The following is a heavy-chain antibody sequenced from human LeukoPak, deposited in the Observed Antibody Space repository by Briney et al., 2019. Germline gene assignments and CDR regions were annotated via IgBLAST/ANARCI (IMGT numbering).Heavy chain of an antibody. D-gene: IGHD2-2*01. V-gene: IGHV5-51*01. CDR1: GYRFTSYW. CDR2: MYPGDSDA. CDR3: ARHHYATDY. Sequence: GESLKISCKGSGYRFTSYWIGWVRQMPGKGLEWMGIMYPGDSDARYSPSFQGQVTFSADKSINTAYLQWSSLKASDTAMYYCARHHYATDYWGQGTLVTVSS. J-gene: IGHJ4*02.